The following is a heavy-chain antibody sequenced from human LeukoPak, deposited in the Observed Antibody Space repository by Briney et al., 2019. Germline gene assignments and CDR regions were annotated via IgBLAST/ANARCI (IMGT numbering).Heavy chain of an antibody. CDR2: IYSGGST. Sequence: PGGSLRLSCVASGLPLSSKYMSWVRQAPGKGLEWVSVIYSGGSTYYADSVKGRFTISRDNSKNTLYLQMNSLRAEDTSVYYCASSWWGVPGCYWGQGTLVTVSS. V-gene: IGHV3-66*01. J-gene: IGHJ4*02. CDR3: ASSWWGVPGCY. D-gene: IGHD2-8*02. CDR1: GLPLSSKY.